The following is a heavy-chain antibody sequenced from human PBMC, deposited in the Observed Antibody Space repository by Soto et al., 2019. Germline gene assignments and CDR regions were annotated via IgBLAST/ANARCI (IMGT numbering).Heavy chain of an antibody. CDR2: MTGSSTYI. V-gene: IGHV3-21*01. CDR3: ARSLQGIFSGFDP. CDR1: GFSFSSDS. J-gene: IGHJ5*02. Sequence: PGGSLRLSCAASGFSFSSDSMTWVRQAPGKGLEWVSSMTGSSTYIYYADSVKGRFTISRDNAKNSLYLQMNSLRAEDTALYYCARSLQGIFSGFDPWGQGTLVTVSS. D-gene: IGHD3-3*01.